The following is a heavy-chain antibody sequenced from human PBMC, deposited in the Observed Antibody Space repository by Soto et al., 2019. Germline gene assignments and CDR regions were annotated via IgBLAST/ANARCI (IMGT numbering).Heavy chain of an antibody. CDR3: ARLGGYCSTTSCYGYYGMDV. D-gene: IGHD2-2*01. J-gene: IGHJ6*02. V-gene: IGHV4-59*08. CDR1: GGSISSYY. Sequence: PSETLSLTCTVSGGSISSYYWNWIRQPPGKGLEWIGNIHYSGSAIYSPSLESRLTISVDTSKNQFSLNLSSVTAADTAVYYCARLGGYCSTTSCYGYYGMDVWGQGTMVTVSS. CDR2: IHYSGSA.